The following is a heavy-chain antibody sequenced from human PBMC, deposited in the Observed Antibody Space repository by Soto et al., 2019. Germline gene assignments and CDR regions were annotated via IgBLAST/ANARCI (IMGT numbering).Heavy chain of an antibody. CDR1: GYTFTSYG. D-gene: IGHD2-2*01. J-gene: IGHJ5*02. CDR2: ISAYNGNT. V-gene: IGHV1-18*01. CDR3: ARDLDIVVVPAGGVDP. Sequence: QVQLVQSGAEVKKPGASVKVSCKASGYTFTSYGISWVRQAPGQGLEWMGWISAYNGNTNYAQKLQGRVTMTTDTPTSTAYMELRSLRSDDTAVYYCARDLDIVVVPAGGVDPWGQGTLVTVSS.